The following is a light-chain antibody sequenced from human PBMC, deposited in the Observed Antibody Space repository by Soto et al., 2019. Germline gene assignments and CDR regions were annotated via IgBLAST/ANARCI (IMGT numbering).Light chain of an antibody. J-gene: IGKJ1*01. Sequence: ESVLTQSPGTLSLSPGERATLSCRASQSVSSNYLAWYQQKPGQAPRLLIYGASTRATGIPDRFSGSGSGTDFTLTISRLEPDYSAVYYCQQYGSSPTWTFGQGTKVEIK. CDR2: GAS. CDR3: QQYGSSPTWT. V-gene: IGKV3-20*01. CDR1: QSVSSNY.